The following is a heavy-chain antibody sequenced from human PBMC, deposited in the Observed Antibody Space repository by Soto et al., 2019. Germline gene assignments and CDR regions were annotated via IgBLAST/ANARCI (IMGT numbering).Heavy chain of an antibody. Sequence: EVQLVESGGGLVQPGGSLRLSCAASGFTFSSYWMHWVRQAPGKGLVWVSRINSDGSSSTYADSVKGRFTISRDNAKNTLYLQMNSLRAEDTAVYYCAKGGRLIGPDYWGQGTLFTVSS. CDR1: GFTFSSYW. J-gene: IGHJ4*02. CDR2: INSDGSSS. D-gene: IGHD3-16*01. V-gene: IGHV3-74*01. CDR3: AKGGRLIGPDY.